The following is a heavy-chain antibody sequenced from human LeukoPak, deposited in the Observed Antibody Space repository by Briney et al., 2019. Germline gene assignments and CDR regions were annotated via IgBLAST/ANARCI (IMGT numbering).Heavy chain of an antibody. CDR2: ISAYNGNT. Sequence: ASVKVSCKASGYTFTSYGISWVRQAPGQGLEWMGWISAYNGNTNYAQKLQGRVTMTTGTSTSTAYMELRSLRSDDTAVYYCARAAAFNYDFWSGSGYYYYYMDVWGKGTTVTVSS. D-gene: IGHD3-3*01. J-gene: IGHJ6*03. CDR3: ARAAAFNYDFWSGSGYYYYYMDV. CDR1: GYTFTSYG. V-gene: IGHV1-18*01.